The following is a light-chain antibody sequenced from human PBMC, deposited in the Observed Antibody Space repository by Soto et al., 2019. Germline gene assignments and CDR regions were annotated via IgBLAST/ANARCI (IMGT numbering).Light chain of an antibody. J-gene: IGKJ4*01. CDR3: HQRQSWPLT. Sequence: EIVLTQSPATLSSSPGETATLSCRASQYVGTRLAWYQHKPGQAPRLLIYYTSNRATGIPARFSGSGSGTDFTLTINSLAPEDFAIYYCHQRQSWPLTFGGGTKVDI. V-gene: IGKV3-11*01. CDR2: YTS. CDR1: QYVGTR.